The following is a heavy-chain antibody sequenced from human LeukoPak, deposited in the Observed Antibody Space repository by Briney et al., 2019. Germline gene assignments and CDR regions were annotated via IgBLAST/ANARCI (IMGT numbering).Heavy chain of an antibody. J-gene: IGHJ4*02. CDR2: INPGGGST. V-gene: IGHV1-46*01. CDR3: ARANYYDSSGYSLYYFDY. CDR1: GYTFTSYY. Sequence: ASVKVSCKASGYTFTSYYMHWVRQAPGQGLEWMGIINPGGGSTSYAQKFQGRVTMTRDTSTSTVYMELSSLRSEDTAVYYCARANYYDSSGYSLYYFDYWGQGTLVTVSS. D-gene: IGHD3-22*01.